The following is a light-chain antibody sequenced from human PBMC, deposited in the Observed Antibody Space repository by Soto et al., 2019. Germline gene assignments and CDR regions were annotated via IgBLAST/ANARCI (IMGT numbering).Light chain of an antibody. CDR3: GADHGSGSNFVV. Sequence: QPVLTQPPSASASLGASVTLTCTLSSGYSNYKVDWYQQRPGKGPRFVMRVGTGGIVGSKGDGIPDRFSVLGSGLNRYLTIKNIQEEDESDHRCGADHGSGSNFVVFGGGTKLTVL. V-gene: IGLV9-49*01. CDR1: SGYSNYK. J-gene: IGLJ2*01. CDR2: VGTGGIVG.